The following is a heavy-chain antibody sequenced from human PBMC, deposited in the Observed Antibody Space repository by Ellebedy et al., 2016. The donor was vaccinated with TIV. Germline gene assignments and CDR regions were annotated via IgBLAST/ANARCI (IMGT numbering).Heavy chain of an antibody. Sequence: GESLKISCAASGFSFRDYWMGWLRQAPGKGLEWVANIYQDGNETYYVDSVKGRFTISRDNAKNSLYLQMNSLRVDDTAVYFCARRGSYGDYAVQVNNWFASWGQGTLVTVSS. CDR1: GFSFRDYW. CDR2: IYQDGNET. V-gene: IGHV3-7*01. J-gene: IGHJ5*01. D-gene: IGHD4-17*01. CDR3: ARRGSYGDYAVQVNNWFAS.